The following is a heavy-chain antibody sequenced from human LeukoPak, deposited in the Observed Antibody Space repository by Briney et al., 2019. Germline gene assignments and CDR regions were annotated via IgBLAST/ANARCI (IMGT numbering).Heavy chain of an antibody. Sequence: GGSLRLSCAASGFTFSSYGMHWVRQAPGKGREWVAVIWYDGSNKFYADSVKGRLTISRYNSKNTLYLQMNSLRDEDTAVYYCASDRAAADLDYWGQGTLVTVSS. V-gene: IGHV3-33*01. CDR3: ASDRAAADLDY. J-gene: IGHJ4*02. CDR1: GFTFSSYG. CDR2: IWYDGSNK. D-gene: IGHD6-13*01.